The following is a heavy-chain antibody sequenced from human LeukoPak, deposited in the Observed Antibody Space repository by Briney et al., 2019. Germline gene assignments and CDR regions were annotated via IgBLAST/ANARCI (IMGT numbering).Heavy chain of an antibody. CDR2: INSDGKTT. J-gene: IGHJ4*02. CDR1: GFTFSDYS. V-gene: IGHV3-48*01. Sequence: PGGSLRLSCAASGFTFSDYSMNWVRQAPGKGLEDLSYINSDGKTTWYADSVKGRFTASRDNAKNSLYLQMNSLRVEDTAVYYCARDRGVYGSGSVIDYWGQGTLVTVSS. CDR3: ARDRGVYGSGSVIDY. D-gene: IGHD3-10*01.